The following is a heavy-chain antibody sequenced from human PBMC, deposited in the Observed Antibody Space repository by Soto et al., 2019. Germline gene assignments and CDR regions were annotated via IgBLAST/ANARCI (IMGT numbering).Heavy chain of an antibody. CDR1: GDSVSSNSAA. J-gene: IGHJ4*02. Sequence: PSQTLSLTCDISGDSVSSNSAAWNWIRQSPSRGLEWLGRTSYRSKWYNDYAVSVKSRITINPDTSKNQFSLQLNSVTPEDTALYYCASSDRGVFGFDYWGQGTLVTVSS. D-gene: IGHD3-3*01. CDR2: TSYRSKWYN. V-gene: IGHV6-1*01. CDR3: ASSDRGVFGFDY.